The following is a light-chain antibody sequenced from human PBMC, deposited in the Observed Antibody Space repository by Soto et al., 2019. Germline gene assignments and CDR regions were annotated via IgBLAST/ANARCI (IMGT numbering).Light chain of an antibody. V-gene: IGKV3-20*01. CDR1: QTVASNY. CDR3: QQYTNSRWT. CDR2: GAS. Sequence: ETVLTQSPGTLSLSPGERVTLSCRASQTVASNYFAWYQQRPGQAPRLLMNGASTRATGVPVRFSGSGSGTDFTLTISRLEPEDFAVYYCQQYTNSRWTFGQGTKVDIK. J-gene: IGKJ1*01.